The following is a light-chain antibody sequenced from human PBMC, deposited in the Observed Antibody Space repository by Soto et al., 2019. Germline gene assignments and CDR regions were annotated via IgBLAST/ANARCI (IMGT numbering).Light chain of an antibody. J-gene: IGLJ3*02. CDR1: SNDIGANIY. CDR2: DVT. Sequence: QSALTQPASVSGSPGQSITISCTGTSNDIGANIYVSWYQQHPGKAPKLMIYDVTNRPSGVSDRFSGSKSGDTASLTISGLLPEDDADYYCSSYTVTNIGVFGGGTKVTVL. CDR3: SSYTVTNIGV. V-gene: IGLV2-14*03.